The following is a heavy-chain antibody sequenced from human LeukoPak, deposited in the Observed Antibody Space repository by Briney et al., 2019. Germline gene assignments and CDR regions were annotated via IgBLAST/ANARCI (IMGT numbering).Heavy chain of an antibody. CDR3: ARLFQYCRGGSCYSGAFYL. J-gene: IGHJ3*01. Sequence: PSETLSLTCTVSGGSISSSSYYWGWIRQPPGKGLEWIGSIYYSGSTYYNPSLKSRVTISVDTSNNQFSLKLSSVTAADTAVYYCARLFQYCRGGSCYSGAFYLWGQGTMVPVSS. D-gene: IGHD2-15*01. CDR2: IYYSGST. CDR1: GGSISSSSYY. V-gene: IGHV4-39*01.